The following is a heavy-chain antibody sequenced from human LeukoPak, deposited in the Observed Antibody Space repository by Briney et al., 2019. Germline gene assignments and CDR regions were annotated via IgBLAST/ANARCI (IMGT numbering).Heavy chain of an antibody. Sequence: GGSLRLSCTASGFTASGFSFSMAWMSWVRQAPGKGLEWVGRIKSKTGGETTDYGVPVKGRFTISRDDSKYTVYLQMNSLKTEDTAVYYCTTDSQRSTYYYEFDYWGQGTLVTVSS. D-gene: IGHD3-10*01. J-gene: IGHJ4*02. CDR1: GFTASGFSFSMAW. V-gene: IGHV3-15*01. CDR2: IKSKTGGETT. CDR3: TTDSQRSTYYYEFDY.